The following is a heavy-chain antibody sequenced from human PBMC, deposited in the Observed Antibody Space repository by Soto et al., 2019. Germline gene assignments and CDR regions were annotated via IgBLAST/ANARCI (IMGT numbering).Heavy chain of an antibody. CDR3: ARAWGTGKNDY. CDR1: GVSISSGDYY. J-gene: IGHJ4*02. D-gene: IGHD1-1*01. CDR2: IYYSGST. V-gene: IGHV4-30-4*01. Sequence: SETLSLTCTVSGVSISSGDYYWSWIRQPPGKGLEWIGYIYYSGSTYYNPSLKSRVTISVDTSKNQFSLKLSSVTAADTAVYYCARAWGTGKNDYWGQGTLVTVSS.